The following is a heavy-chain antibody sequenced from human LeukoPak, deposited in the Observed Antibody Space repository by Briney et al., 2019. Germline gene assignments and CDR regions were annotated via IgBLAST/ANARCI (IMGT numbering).Heavy chain of an antibody. CDR1: GFDFNNYA. J-gene: IGHJ4*02. D-gene: IGHD1-26*01. CDR2: ICGIGGSNI. Sequence: GGSLRLSCEGSGFDFNNYAMSWVRQAPGKGLEWVSSICGIGGSNISYADSVKGRFTITRDDSKRKLFLQMSSLRVEDTAVYYCAKERKWEGLRNLDQLPYYFASWGQGTLVTVSS. V-gene: IGHV3-23*01. CDR3: AKERKWEGLRNLDQLPYYFAS.